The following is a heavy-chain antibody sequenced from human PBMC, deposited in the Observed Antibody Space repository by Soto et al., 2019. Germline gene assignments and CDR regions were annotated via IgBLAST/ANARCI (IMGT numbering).Heavy chain of an antibody. Sequence: QVQLVESGGGVVQPGRSLRLSCAASGFTFSTYGMHWVRQAPGKGLEWVALISFDGGTKYYADSVKGRFTISRDNSKNTLYLQMNSLRGEDAAVYYCAKGKQPDYYYGMDVWGQGTTVTVSS. CDR1: GFTFSTYG. V-gene: IGHV3-30*18. J-gene: IGHJ6*02. CDR3: AKGKQPDYYYGMDV. CDR2: ISFDGGTK. D-gene: IGHD6-13*01.